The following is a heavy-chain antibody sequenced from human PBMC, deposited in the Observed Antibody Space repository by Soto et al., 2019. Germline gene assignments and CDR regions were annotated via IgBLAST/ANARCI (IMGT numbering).Heavy chain of an antibody. V-gene: IGHV1-69*13. Sequence: SVKVSCKASGGTFSSYAISWVRQAPGQGLEWMGGIIPIFGTANYAQKFQGRVTITADESTSTAYMELSSLRSEDTAVYYCARGSAATLKKKGNWFDPWGQGTLVTVSS. CDR1: GGTFSSYA. J-gene: IGHJ5*02. CDR2: IIPIFGTA. D-gene: IGHD2-15*01. CDR3: ARGSAATLKKKGNWFDP.